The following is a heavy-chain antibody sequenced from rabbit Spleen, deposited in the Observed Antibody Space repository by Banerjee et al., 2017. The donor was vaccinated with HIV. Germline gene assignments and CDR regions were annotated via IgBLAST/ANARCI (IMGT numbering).Heavy chain of an antibody. V-gene: IGHV1S45*01. J-gene: IGHJ4*01. CDR2: INSASGST. CDR3: AGGSAAMTMVITGYYLNF. CDR1: GFSFSNGYV. Sequence: QEQVVESGGGLVQPEGSLTLTCKASGFSFSNGYVMSWVRQAPGKGLEWIACINSASGSTVYATWAKGRFTISKASWTTVTLQMTSLTAADTATYFCAGGSAAMTMVITGYYLNFWGPGTLVTVS. D-gene: IGHD2-1*01.